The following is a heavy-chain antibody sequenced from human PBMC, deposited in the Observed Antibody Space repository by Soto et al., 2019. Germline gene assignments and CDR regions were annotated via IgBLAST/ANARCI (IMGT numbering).Heavy chain of an antibody. CDR3: AKHGCSYPACYPYDYYVDV. D-gene: IGHD2-15*01. CDR2: VTVSGDTS. Sequence: EVQLLESGGGLAQPGGSLRLSCAASGFTFSDSALSWVRQGTGKGLEWVSSVTVSGDTSYYADSVEGRFTISRDNSKNTLYLQMKSLRAYDSAVYYWAKHGCSYPACYPYDYYVDVWGEGATVTVSS. J-gene: IGHJ6*03. CDR1: GFTFSDSA. V-gene: IGHV3-23*01.